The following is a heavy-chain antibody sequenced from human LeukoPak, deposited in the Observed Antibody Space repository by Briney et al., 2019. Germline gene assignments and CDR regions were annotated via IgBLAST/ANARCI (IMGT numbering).Heavy chain of an antibody. CDR2: IYTSGST. CDR1: GGSISSGSYY. D-gene: IGHD6-13*01. V-gene: IGHV4-61*02. Sequence: TSETLSLTCTVSGGSISSGSYYRSWIRQPAGKGLEWIGRIYTSGSTNYNPSLKSRVTISVDTSKNQFSLKLSSVTAADTAVYYCARSAIAAAGGWDYWGQGTLVTVSS. CDR3: ARSAIAAAGGWDY. J-gene: IGHJ4*02.